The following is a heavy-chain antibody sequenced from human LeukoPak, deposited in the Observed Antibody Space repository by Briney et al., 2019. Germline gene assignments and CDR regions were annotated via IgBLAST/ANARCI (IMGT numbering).Heavy chain of an antibody. V-gene: IGHV3-7*01. CDR3: ARDDPGGVVVTAMVDY. Sequence: PGGSLRLSCAASGFTFSSYWMSWVRQAPGKGLEGVANIKQDGSEKYYVDSVKGRFTISRDNAKNSLYLQMNSLRAEDTAVYYCARDDPGGVVVTAMVDYWGQGTLVTVSS. CDR2: IKQDGSEK. CDR1: GFTFSSYW. D-gene: IGHD2-21*02. J-gene: IGHJ4*02.